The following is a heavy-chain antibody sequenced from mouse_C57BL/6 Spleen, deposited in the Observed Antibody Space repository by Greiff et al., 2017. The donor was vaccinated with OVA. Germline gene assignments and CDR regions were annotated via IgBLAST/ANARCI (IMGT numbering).Heavy chain of an antibody. CDR2: IDPEDGDT. D-gene: IGHD2-5*01. J-gene: IGHJ4*01. CDR1: GFNIKDYY. V-gene: IGHV14-2*01. CDR3: ARTYYSNYGAMDY. Sequence: EVQLQQSGAELVKPGASVKLSCTASGFNIKDYYMHWVKQRTEQGLEWIGRIDPEDGDTKYAPKFQGKATITADTSSNTAYLQLSSLTSEDTAVDYCARTYYSNYGAMDYWGQGTTLTVSS.